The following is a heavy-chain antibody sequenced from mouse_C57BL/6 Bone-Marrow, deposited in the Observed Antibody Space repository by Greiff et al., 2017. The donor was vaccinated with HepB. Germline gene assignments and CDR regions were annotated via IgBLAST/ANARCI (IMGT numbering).Heavy chain of an antibody. D-gene: IGHD2-3*01. V-gene: IGHV1-74*01. CDR3: ANYDGYYGGAMDY. CDR2: IHPSDSDT. CDR1: GYTFTSYW. J-gene: IGHJ4*01. Sequence: VQLQQPGAELVKPGASVKVSCKASGYTFTSYWMHWVKQRPGQGLEWIGRIHPSDSDTNYNQKFKGKATLTVDKSSSTAYMQLSSLTSEDSAVYYCANYDGYYGGAMDYWGQGTSVTVSS.